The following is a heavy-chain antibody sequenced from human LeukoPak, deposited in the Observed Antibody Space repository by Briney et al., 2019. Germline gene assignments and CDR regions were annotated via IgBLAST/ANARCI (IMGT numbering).Heavy chain of an antibody. J-gene: IGHJ4*02. CDR3: ARQEQHQVDN. V-gene: IGHV4-39*01. D-gene: IGHD1/OR15-1a*01. Sequence: PSETLSLTCTVSGDSISSSSYYWAWIRQPPGKGLEWIGSLSYSGRSYYNPSLKSRVTISIDTSKNHLSLKLTSVTAADTAMYYCARQEQHQVDNWGRGTLVTVSS. CDR2: LSYSGRS. CDR1: GDSISSSSYY.